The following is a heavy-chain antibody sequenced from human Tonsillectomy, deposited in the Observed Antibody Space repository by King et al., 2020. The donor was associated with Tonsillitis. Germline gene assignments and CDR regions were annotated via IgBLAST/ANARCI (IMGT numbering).Heavy chain of an antibody. CDR3: ARVSIYSNSGGCYSRGMDV. Sequence: VQLVESGGGLVKPGGSLRLSCAASGFTLFNFSMNWVRQAPGKGLEWVSYITSNSSYIYYADSVKGRFTVSIDSARISLSLQMNNLRVEDTALYYCARVSIYSNSGGCYSRGMDVWCQGTTVSATS. V-gene: IGHV3-21*01. CDR2: ITSNSSYI. D-gene: IGHD2-21*01. J-gene: IGHJ6*02. CDR1: GFTLFNFS.